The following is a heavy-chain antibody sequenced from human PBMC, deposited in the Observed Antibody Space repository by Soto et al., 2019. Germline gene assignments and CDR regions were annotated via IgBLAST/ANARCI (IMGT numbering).Heavy chain of an antibody. CDR1: GFTFGYYN. CDR2: VRSSGDDT. Sequence: DVQLVESGGGLVQPGGSLRLSCAASGFTFGYYNMQWVRQAPGKGLEWVSFVRSSGDDTYYADSVKGRFTISRDNAKDSLYLQMNSLREEDTAVYYCARDGESSSSSDFDFWGQGALVTVSS. V-gene: IGHV3-48*02. D-gene: IGHD2-2*01. CDR3: ARDGESSSSSDFDF. J-gene: IGHJ4*02.